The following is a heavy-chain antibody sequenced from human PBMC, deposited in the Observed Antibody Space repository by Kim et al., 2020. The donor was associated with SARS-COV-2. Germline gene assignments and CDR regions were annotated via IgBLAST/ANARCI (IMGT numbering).Heavy chain of an antibody. CDR2: IKQDGSEK. Sequence: GGSLRLSCAASGFTFSSYSMSWVRQAPGKGLEWVANIKQDGSEKYYVDSVKGRFTISRDNAKNSLYLQMNSLRAEDTAVYYCARDGRYSSAFHGGYWGQGTLVTVSS. CDR3: ARDGRYSSAFHGGY. CDR1: GFTFSSYS. J-gene: IGHJ4*02. D-gene: IGHD6-19*01. V-gene: IGHV3-7*01.